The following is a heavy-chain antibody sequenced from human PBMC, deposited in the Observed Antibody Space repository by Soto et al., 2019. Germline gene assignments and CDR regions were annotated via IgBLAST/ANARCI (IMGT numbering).Heavy chain of an antibody. CDR3: AGERVDTTLFL. CDR2: IFYSGST. Sequence: QVQLQESGPGLVKPSQTLSLTCTVSGGSISSDGYYWSWIRQPPGKGLEWIGYIFYSGSTYYNPSLKSRVTWSLDTPKNQASLKLNSVTAGETAVYYCAGERVDTTLFLWGQGPLVTVSS. CDR1: GGSISSDGYY. D-gene: IGHD5-18*01. V-gene: IGHV4-31*03. J-gene: IGHJ4*02.